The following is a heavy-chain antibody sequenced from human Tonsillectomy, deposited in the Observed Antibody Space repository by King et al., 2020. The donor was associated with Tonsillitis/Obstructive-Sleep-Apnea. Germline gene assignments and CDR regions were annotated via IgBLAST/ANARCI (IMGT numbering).Heavy chain of an antibody. Sequence: LVQSGAEVKKPGASLKISCKGSGYTFTSQWIGWVRQMPGKGLEWMGMIYPGDSDTRYSPSFQGQVTISADKSISTAYLRWSSLQASDTAMYYCARHGDSWTPPDYWGQGTLVTVSS. D-gene: IGHD5-12*01. V-gene: IGHV5-51*01. J-gene: IGHJ4*02. CDR2: IYPGDSDT. CDR1: GYTFTSQW. CDR3: ARHGDSWTPPDY.